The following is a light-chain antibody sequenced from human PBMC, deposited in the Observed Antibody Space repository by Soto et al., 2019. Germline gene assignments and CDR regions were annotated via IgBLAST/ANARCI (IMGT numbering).Light chain of an antibody. J-gene: IGKJ5*01. CDR2: EAS. CDR1: QDITNY. CDR3: QHYDHLPIT. Sequence: DIQMTQSPSSLSASVGDRVTITCQESQDITNYLNWYQQKQGKAPRLLLSEASSLETGVPSRFSGSGSGTDFTFTISSLQPEDIATYYCQHYDHLPITFGQGTRLEF. V-gene: IGKV1-33*01.